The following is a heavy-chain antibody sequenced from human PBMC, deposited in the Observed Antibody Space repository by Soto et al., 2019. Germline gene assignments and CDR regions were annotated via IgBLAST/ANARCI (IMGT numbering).Heavy chain of an antibody. CDR1: GGSINSSSYF. Sequence: SETLSLTFSVSGGSINSSSYFWGWVRQPPGKGLEWIGSIYYSVSTYYNPSLRSRVTISVDTSKNQFSLKLSSVTAADTAVFYCERHYSSGSSNWFDPWAQGTLVTVSS. V-gene: IGHV4-39*01. CDR3: ERHYSSGSSNWFDP. J-gene: IGHJ5*02. CDR2: IYYSVST. D-gene: IGHD6-19*01.